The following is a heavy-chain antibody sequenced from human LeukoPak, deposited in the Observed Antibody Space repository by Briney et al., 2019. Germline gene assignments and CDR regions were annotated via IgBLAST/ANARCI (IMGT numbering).Heavy chain of an antibody. D-gene: IGHD2-21*02. CDR3: ARDTAWFDP. V-gene: IGHV4-59*11. CDR2: IYYSGST. J-gene: IGHJ5*02. CDR1: GGSISSHY. Sequence: SETLSLTCTVSGGSISSHYWSWIRKPPGKGLEWIGYIYYSGSTNYNPSLKSRVTISVDTSKNQFSLKLSSVTAADTAVYYCARDTAWFDPGAREPWSPSPQ.